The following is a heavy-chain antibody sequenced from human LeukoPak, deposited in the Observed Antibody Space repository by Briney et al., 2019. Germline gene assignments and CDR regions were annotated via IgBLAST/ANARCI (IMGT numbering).Heavy chain of an antibody. CDR2: INWNGGST. D-gene: IGHD5-18*01. CDR1: GFTFDDYG. V-gene: IGHV3-20*04. J-gene: IGHJ3*02. Sequence: GGSLRLFCAASGFTFDDYGMSWVRQAPGKGLEWVSGINWNGGSTGYADSVKGRFTISRDNAKNSLYLQMNSLRAEDTAVFYCARGGYTGVFDIWGQGTMVTVSS. CDR3: ARGGYTGVFDI.